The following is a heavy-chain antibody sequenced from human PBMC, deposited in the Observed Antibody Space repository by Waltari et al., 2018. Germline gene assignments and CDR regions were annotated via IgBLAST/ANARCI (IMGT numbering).Heavy chain of an antibody. D-gene: IGHD3-22*01. CDR3: ARRAGDSSGYYYYYYYGMDV. CDR1: GYSISSGYS. Sequence: QVQLQESGPGLVKPSETLSLTCAVSGYSISSGYSWGWIRQPPGKGLEWIGSIYHSGSTYYNPSLKSRVTISVDTSKNQFSLKLSSVTAADTAVYYCARRAGDSSGYYYYYYYGMDVWGQGTTVTVSS. J-gene: IGHJ6*02. CDR2: IYHSGST. V-gene: IGHV4-38-2*01.